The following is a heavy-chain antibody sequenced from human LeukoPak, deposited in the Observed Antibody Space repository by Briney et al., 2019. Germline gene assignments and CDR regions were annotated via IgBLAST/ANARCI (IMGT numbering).Heavy chain of an antibody. Sequence: GGSLRLSCAASGFTFSSYSMNWVRQAPGKGLEWVSYISSSSSTIYYADSVEGRFTISRDNVKNSLHLQMNSLRAEDTAVYYCARVESCGGDCYPHWGQGTLVTVSS. CDR3: ARVESCGGDCYPH. CDR2: ISSSSSTI. J-gene: IGHJ1*01. V-gene: IGHV3-48*01. D-gene: IGHD2-21*02. CDR1: GFTFSSYS.